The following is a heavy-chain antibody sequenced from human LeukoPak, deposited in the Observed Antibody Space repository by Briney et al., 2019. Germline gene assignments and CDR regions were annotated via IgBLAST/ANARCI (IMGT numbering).Heavy chain of an antibody. CDR2: ISWNSGSI. D-gene: IGHD3-22*01. J-gene: IGHJ4*02. CDR1: GFTFDDYA. Sequence: PGGSLRLSCAASGFTFDDYAMHWVRQAPGKGLEWVSGISWNSGSIGYADSVKGRFTISRDNAKNSLYLQMNSLRAEDTAVYYCAREVDDSSGYYRYFDYWGQGTLVTVSS. CDR3: AREVDDSSGYYRYFDY. V-gene: IGHV3-9*01.